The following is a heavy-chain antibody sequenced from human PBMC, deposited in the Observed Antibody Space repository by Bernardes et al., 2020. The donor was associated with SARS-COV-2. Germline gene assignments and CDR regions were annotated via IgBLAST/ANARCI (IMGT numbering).Heavy chain of an antibody. V-gene: IGHV3-74*01. CDR3: ARGSGNYYHDY. Sequence: GGSLRLSRAASGFTFNSYWLHWVRQVPERGLVWVSRINEGGSTTNYADSVKGRFTISRDNAKNTLYLQMNSLRAEDAAVYFCARGSGNYYHDYWGQGTVVTGSA. J-gene: IGHJ4*02. D-gene: IGHD3-10*01. CDR1: GFTFNSYW. CDR2: INEGGSTT.